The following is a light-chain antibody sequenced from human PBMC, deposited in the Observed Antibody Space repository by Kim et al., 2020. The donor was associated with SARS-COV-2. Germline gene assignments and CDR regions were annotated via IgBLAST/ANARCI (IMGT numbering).Light chain of an antibody. CDR3: ETWDSNTGV. V-gene: IGLV4-60*03. CDR1: RAHIPYI. J-gene: IGLJ3*02. CDR2: LEKSGNY. Sequence: TFSLPFTLSRAHIPYILAWHQQQPGKAPRYVMKLEKSGNYNEKSGVPDRFTGSNSGAVRYLTITNLQSEDEADYFCETWDSNTGVFGGGTQLTVL.